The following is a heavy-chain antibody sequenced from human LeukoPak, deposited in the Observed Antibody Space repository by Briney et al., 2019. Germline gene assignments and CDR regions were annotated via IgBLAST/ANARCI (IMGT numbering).Heavy chain of an antibody. D-gene: IGHD1-26*01. V-gene: IGHV3-23*01. CDR1: GFTFSNYA. CDR2: ISGSGDNT. CDR3: TKDLALYTGPYSGSFYSPIDC. J-gene: IGHJ4*02. Sequence: GGSLRLSXAASGFTFSNYAMSWVRQAPGKGLEWVSSISGSGDNTYYADSVKGRFTISRDNFKNTLYVQMNSLKAEDTAVYYCTKDLALYTGPYSGSFYSPIDCWGQGTLVTVSS.